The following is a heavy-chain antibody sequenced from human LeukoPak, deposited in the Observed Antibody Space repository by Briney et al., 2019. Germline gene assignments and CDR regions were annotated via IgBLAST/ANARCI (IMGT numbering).Heavy chain of an antibody. CDR2: ISYDGSNK. D-gene: IGHD2-2*01. CDR1: GFTVSSNY. J-gene: IGHJ4*02. V-gene: IGHV3-30-3*01. Sequence: GGSLRLSCAASGFTVSSNYMSWVCQAPGKGLEWVAVISYDGSNKYYADSVKGRFTISRDNSKNTLYLQMNSLRAEDTAVYYCARDLSSTSSWATVPDYWGQGTLVTVSS. CDR3: ARDLSSTSSWATVPDY.